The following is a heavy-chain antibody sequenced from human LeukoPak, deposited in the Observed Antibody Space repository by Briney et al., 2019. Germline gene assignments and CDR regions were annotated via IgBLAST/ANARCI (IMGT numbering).Heavy chain of an antibody. CDR2: INANSGTR. CDR3: AKPISGGLAVTADWFAP. D-gene: IGHD6-19*01. CDR1: GFTFNTYA. Sequence: GGSLRLSCAASGFTFNTYAMSWLRQAPGKGLEWVSTINANSGTRSYAASVRGRFTISGDNSKNTRYPQLNTLRADDTAVYYCAKPISGGLAVTADWFAPWGQGTLVVVSS. J-gene: IGHJ5*01. V-gene: IGHV3-23*01.